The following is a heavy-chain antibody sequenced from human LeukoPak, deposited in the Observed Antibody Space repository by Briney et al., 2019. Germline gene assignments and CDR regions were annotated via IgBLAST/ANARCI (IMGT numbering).Heavy chain of an antibody. V-gene: IGHV3-21*01. J-gene: IGHJ2*01. Sequence: GGSLRLSCAASGFTFSSYSMNWVRQAPGKGLEWVSSISSSSSYIYYADSVKGRFTISRDNAKNSLYLQMNGLRAEDTAVYYCAKDRTVGASYWYFDLWGRGTLVTVSS. D-gene: IGHD1-26*01. CDR3: AKDRTVGASYWYFDL. CDR2: ISSSSSYI. CDR1: GFTFSSYS.